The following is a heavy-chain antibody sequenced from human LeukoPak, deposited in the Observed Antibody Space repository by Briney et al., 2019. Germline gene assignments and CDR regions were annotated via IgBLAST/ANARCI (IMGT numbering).Heavy chain of an antibody. D-gene: IGHD6-13*01. CDR3: ARAKYSSSWYGGGFDY. V-gene: IGHV3-53*04. CDR1: GFTFSSYA. J-gene: IGHJ4*02. Sequence: PGGSLRLSCAASGFTFSSYAMHWVRQAPGKGLEWVSVIYSGGSTYYADSVKGRFTISRHNSKNTLYLQMNSLRAEDTAVYYCARAKYSSSWYGGGFDYWGQGTLVTVSS. CDR2: IYSGGST.